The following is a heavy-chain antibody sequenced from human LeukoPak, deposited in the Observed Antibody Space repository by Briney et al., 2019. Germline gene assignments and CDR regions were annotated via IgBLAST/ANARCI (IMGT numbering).Heavy chain of an antibody. V-gene: IGHV3-7*01. J-gene: IGHJ4*02. Sequence: PGGSLRLSCVASEFTFSNYWMSWVRQAPGKGLEWVASINQDGTKKNYVDSVKGRFDISRDNTKNSLHLQMSSLRAEDTAVYYCAREAAYGSGSNNFDYWGQGTLVTVSS. D-gene: IGHD3-10*01. CDR1: EFTFSNYW. CDR2: INQDGTKK. CDR3: AREAAYGSGSNNFDY.